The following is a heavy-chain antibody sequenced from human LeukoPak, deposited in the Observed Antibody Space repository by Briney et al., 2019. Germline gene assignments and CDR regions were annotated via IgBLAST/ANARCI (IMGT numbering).Heavy chain of an antibody. CDR2: IYYSGST. D-gene: IGHD5-18*01. V-gene: IGHV4-61*01. CDR1: GGSISSGSYY. Sequence: SQTLSLTCTVSGGSISSGSYYWSWIRQPPGKGLEWIGYIYYSGSTNYNPSLKSRVTISVDTSKNQFSLKLSSVTAADTAVYYCARFSYGPGYFDYWGQGALVTVSS. CDR3: ARFSYGPGYFDY. J-gene: IGHJ4*02.